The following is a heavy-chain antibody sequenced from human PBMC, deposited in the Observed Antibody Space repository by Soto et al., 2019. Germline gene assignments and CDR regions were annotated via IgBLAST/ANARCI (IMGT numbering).Heavy chain of an antibody. CDR3: ARLGWGDGDSDY. J-gene: IGHJ4*02. CDR1: GRAISSSDHY. CDR2: TYYSGRI. Sequence: PSETLFLTCNVSGRAISSSDHYWGWIRQSPGQGLQWLGTTYYSGRIDYNPSLKSRVTISVDTSKNQFSLKLTSVTAADTAVYHCARLGWGDGDSDYWGQGTLVTVSS. V-gene: IGHV4-39*01. D-gene: IGHD2-21*01.